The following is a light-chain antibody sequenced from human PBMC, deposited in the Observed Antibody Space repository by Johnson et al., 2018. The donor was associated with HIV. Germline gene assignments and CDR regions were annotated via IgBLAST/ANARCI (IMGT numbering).Light chain of an antibody. CDR1: SSDMGNYA. CDR2: ENN. J-gene: IGLJ1*01. V-gene: IGLV1-51*02. CDR3: GTWDSRLGAWV. Sequence: QSVLTQPPSVSAAPGQKVTISCSGSSSDMGNYAVSWYQQLPGTAPKLLIYENNTRPSGIPDRFSGSKSGAPAPPGITGLQPGDEADYYWGTWDSRLGAWVFGTGTKVTVL.